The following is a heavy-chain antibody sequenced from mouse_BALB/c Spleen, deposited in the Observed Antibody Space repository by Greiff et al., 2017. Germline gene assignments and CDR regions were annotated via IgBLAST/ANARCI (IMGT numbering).Heavy chain of an antibody. CDR3: ARNDYRYDPAWFAY. V-gene: IGHV14-3*02. CDR1: GFNIKDTY. CDR2: IDPANGNT. D-gene: IGHD2-14*01. Sequence: VQLQQSGAELVKPGASVKLSCTASGFNIKDTYMHWVKQRPEQGLEWIGRIDPANGNTKYDPKFQGKATITADTSSNTAYLQLSSLTSEDTAVFYCARNDYRYDPAWFAYWAKGLWSLSLQ. J-gene: IGHJ3*01.